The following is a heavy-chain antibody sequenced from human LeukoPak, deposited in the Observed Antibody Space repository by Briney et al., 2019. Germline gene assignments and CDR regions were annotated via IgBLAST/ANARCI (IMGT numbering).Heavy chain of an antibody. CDR3: ARVRDGSVNDY. CDR1: GGSISSYY. Sequence: SETLSLTCTVSGGSISSYYWSWIRQPPGKGPEWIGHMYYSGTTNYNPSLKSRVTISVDMSKNEFSLKLSSVTAADTAIYYCARVRDGSVNDYWGQGTLVTVS. CDR2: MYYSGTT. J-gene: IGHJ4*02. D-gene: IGHD3-10*01. V-gene: IGHV4-59*01.